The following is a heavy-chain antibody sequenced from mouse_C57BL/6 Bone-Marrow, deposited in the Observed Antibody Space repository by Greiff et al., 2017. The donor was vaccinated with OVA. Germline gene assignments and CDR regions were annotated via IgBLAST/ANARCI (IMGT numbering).Heavy chain of an antibody. V-gene: IGHV1-81*01. CDR2: IYPRSGNT. J-gene: IGHJ2*01. Sequence: QVTLKVSGAELARPGASVKLSCKASGYTFTSYGISWVKQRTGQGLEWIGEIYPRSGNTYYNEKFKGKATLTADKSSSTAYMELRSLTSEDSAVYFCSDSSGLDYWGQGTTLTVSS. CDR1: GYTFTSYG. D-gene: IGHD3-2*02. CDR3: SDSSGLDY.